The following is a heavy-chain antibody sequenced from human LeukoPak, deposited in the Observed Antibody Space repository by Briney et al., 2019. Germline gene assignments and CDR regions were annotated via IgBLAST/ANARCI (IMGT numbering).Heavy chain of an antibody. CDR1: GFTFRSYW. CDR2: INQDGSEK. V-gene: IGHV3-7*01. D-gene: IGHD1-26*01. CDR3: ASYLVGYYMDV. Sequence: GGSLRLSCAAPGFTFRSYWMSWVRQAPGKGLEGVANINQDGSEKYYVDSVKGRFTISRDNAKNSLYLQVNSLRAEDTAVYYCASYLVGYYMDVWGKGTTVTVSS. J-gene: IGHJ6*03.